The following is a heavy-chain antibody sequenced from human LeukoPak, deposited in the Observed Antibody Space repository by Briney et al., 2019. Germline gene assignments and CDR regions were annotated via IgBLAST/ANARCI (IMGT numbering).Heavy chain of an antibody. CDR2: IIPIFGTA. V-gene: IGHV1-69*05. Sequence: GASVKVSCKASGGTFSSYAISWVRQAPGQGLEWMGGIIPIFGTANYAQKFQGRVTITTDESTSTAYMELSSLRSEGTAVYYCAAERGGLRGSTVGYYYYMDVWGKGTTVTVSS. CDR3: AAERGGLRGSTVGYYYYMDV. D-gene: IGHD4-23*01. CDR1: GGTFSSYA. J-gene: IGHJ6*03.